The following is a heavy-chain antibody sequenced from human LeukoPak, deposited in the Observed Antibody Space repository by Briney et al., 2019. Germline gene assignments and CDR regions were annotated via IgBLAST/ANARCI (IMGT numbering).Heavy chain of an antibody. J-gene: IGHJ4*02. V-gene: IGHV3-74*01. CDR2: VSTDSTVT. CDR3: AWLQPYTSPDY. Sequence: PGGSLRLSCSASGFIFSNYWMNWVRHAPGKGLVWLSIVSTDSTVTAYADSVKGRFTISRDNVKNTLYLQMNSLRADDSGVYYCAWLQPYTSPDYWGQGTPVTVSS. CDR1: GFIFSNYW. D-gene: IGHD2-2*01.